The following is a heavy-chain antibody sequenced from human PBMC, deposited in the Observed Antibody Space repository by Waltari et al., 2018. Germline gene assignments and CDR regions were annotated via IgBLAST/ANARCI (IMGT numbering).Heavy chain of an antibody. J-gene: IGHJ4*02. V-gene: IGHV4-38-2*01. CDR1: GYSISSGYY. D-gene: IGHD3-16*01. CDR2: IYHSGGT. CDR3: ARHKGDYDYIWGSPYYFDY. Sequence: QVQLQESGPGLVKPSETLSLTCAVSGYSISSGYYWGWIRQPPGKGLAWIGSIYHSGGTYDNPSLKSRVTIAVDTSKNQCSRKLSSVTAADTAVYYCARHKGDYDYIWGSPYYFDYWGQGTLVTVSS.